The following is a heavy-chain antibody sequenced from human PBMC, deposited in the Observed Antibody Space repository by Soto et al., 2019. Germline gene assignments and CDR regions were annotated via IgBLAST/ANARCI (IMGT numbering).Heavy chain of an antibody. D-gene: IGHD3-22*01. CDR1: GCTFTSYY. J-gene: IGHJ4*02. V-gene: IGHV1-46*01. CDR2: INPSGGST. CDR3: ARDSQLYYYDSSGYPGD. Sequence: QVQLVQSGAEVKKPGASVKVSCKASGCTFTSYYMHWVRQAPGQGLEWMGIINPSGGSTSYAQKFQGRVTMTRDTSTSTVYMELSSLRSEDRAVYYCARDSQLYYYDSSGYPGDWGQGTLVTVSS.